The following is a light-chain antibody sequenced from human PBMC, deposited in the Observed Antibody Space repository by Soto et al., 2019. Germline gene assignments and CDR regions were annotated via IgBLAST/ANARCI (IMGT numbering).Light chain of an antibody. CDR1: QGISNY. CDR2: AAS. V-gene: IGKV1-27*01. Sequence: DIHMTHSPSSLAASVGDRVTITCRASQGISNYLAWYQQKPGKVPKLLIYAASTLQSGVPSRFSGSGSGTDFTLTISSLQPEDVATYYCQKYNSAPWTFGQGTKVDIK. CDR3: QKYNSAPWT. J-gene: IGKJ1*01.